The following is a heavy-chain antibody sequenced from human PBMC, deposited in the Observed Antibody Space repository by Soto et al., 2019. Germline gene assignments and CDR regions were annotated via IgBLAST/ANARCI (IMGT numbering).Heavy chain of an antibody. Sequence: GDSLKISCTGSGYSFTSYWIGWVRQMPGKGLEWMGIIYPGDSDTRYSPSFQGQVTISADKSISTAYLQWSSLKASDTAMYYCARHPAYSSSYNWFDPWGQGTLVTVSS. V-gene: IGHV5-51*01. J-gene: IGHJ5*02. CDR1: GYSFTSYW. CDR3: ARHPAYSSSYNWFDP. CDR2: IYPGDSDT. D-gene: IGHD6-6*01.